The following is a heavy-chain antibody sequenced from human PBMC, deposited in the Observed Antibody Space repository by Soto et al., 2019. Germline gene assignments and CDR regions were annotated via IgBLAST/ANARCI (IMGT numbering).Heavy chain of an antibody. CDR1: GDFISRSPSY. CDR3: VSTWVGYSQKHSKGFSYFDY. Sequence: LETLSLTRSVAGDFISRSPSYWPWIRQPPGKELEWIGSMYYSVNTYYNPCLKSRVTISVDTSNNQFSLQMTSVTAADTAVYHCVSTWVGYSQKHSKGFSYFDYWGQGALVPVST. D-gene: IGHD5-18*01. J-gene: IGHJ4*02. CDR2: MYYSVNT. V-gene: IGHV4-39*01.